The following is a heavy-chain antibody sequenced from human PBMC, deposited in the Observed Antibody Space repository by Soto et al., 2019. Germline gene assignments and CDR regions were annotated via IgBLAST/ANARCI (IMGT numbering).Heavy chain of an antibody. Sequence: ESLKISCKGSGYSFISYWIGWVRQMPGKGLEWMGIIFPGVSDTRYSPSFQGQVTISADKSTRTAYLQWSSLKASDTAMYYCARHRPLTDSSGYSDYYYYYVMDVWGQGTTVTVSS. J-gene: IGHJ6*02. CDR2: IFPGVSDT. V-gene: IGHV5-51*01. D-gene: IGHD3-22*01. CDR1: GYSFISYW. CDR3: ARHRPLTDSSGYSDYYYYYVMDV.